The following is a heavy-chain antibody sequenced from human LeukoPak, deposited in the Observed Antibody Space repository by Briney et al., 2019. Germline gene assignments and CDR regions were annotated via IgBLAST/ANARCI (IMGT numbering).Heavy chain of an antibody. CDR3: ARVRYTYDAFDI. D-gene: IGHD1-14*01. V-gene: IGHV4-4*07. CDR1: GGSISSYY. J-gene: IGHJ3*02. CDR2: IYTSGST. Sequence: SETLSLTCTVSGGSISSYYWSWIRQPAGKGLEWIGRIYTSGSTNYNPSLKSRVTMSVDTSKNRFSLKLSSVTAADTAVHYCARVRYTYDAFDIWGQGTMVTVSS.